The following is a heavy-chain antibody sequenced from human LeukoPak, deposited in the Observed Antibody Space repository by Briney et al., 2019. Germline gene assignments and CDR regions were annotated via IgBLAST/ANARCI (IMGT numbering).Heavy chain of an antibody. CDR1: GFTFSNYD. J-gene: IGHJ4*02. V-gene: IGHV3-33*01. CDR3: ASSAGALIDC. Sequence: TGGSLRLSCAASGFTFSNYDMHWVRQAPGKGLEWVAVIWFDGSNKFYADFVKGRFTISRDNSKNTLYLQMNSLRAEDTAVYYCASSAGALIDCWGQGTLVIVSS. CDR2: IWFDGSNK. D-gene: IGHD6-19*01.